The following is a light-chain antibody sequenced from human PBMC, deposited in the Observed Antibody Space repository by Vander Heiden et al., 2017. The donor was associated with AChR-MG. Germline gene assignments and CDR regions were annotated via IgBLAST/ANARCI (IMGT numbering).Light chain of an antibody. CDR1: SSNIGRNY. CDR2: RNN. V-gene: IGLV1-47*01. Sequence: QSVLTQPPSASGTPGQRVTISCSGSSSNIGRNYVYWYQQLPGTAPKLLIYRNNQRPSGVPDRFSGSKSGTSASLAISGLRSEDEADYYCAAWDDSLSVWVFGGGTKLTGL. J-gene: IGLJ3*02. CDR3: AAWDDSLSVWV.